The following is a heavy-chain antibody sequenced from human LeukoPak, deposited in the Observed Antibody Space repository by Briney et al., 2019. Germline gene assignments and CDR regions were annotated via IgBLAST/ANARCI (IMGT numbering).Heavy chain of an antibody. J-gene: IGHJ4*02. D-gene: IGHD3-22*01. Sequence: GGSLRLSCVASGFTFSSYTMNWVRQAPGKRLEWVSSISRTTTYIYYADSVKGRFTISRDNAKNSLYLQMNSLRAEDTAVYYCARGSEYYYDSSSVDYWGQGSLVTVSS. CDR2: ISRTTTYI. CDR1: GFTFSSYT. CDR3: ARGSEYYYDSSSVDY. V-gene: IGHV3-21*01.